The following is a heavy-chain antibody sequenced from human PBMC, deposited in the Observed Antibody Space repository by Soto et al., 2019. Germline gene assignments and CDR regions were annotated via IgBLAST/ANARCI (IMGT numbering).Heavy chain of an antibody. CDR2: FYYDVST. CDR3: VSKQFECTDDLPRHFAS. J-gene: IGHJ4*02. Sequence: ATETLSLTCTVSGDSITASTYYWGWIRQPPGKGLEWIGSFYYDVSTYYRPSLESRVSISADTSKNQFSLRLTSVTATDTAVYYCVSKQFECTDDLPRHFASWGRGTLVIVSS. D-gene: IGHD3-3*01. V-gene: IGHV4-39*01. CDR1: GDSITASTYY.